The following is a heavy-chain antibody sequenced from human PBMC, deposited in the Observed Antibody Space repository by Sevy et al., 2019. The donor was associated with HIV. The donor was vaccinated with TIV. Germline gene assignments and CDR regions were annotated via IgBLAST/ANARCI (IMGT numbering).Heavy chain of an antibody. V-gene: IGHV3-23*01. Sequence: GRSLRLSCAASGFTFSTYAMSWVRQAPGKGLEWVSGISGSGGSTYYADSLKGRFTIFRDNSKNTLYLQMNSLRAEDTAVYYCAKGDRTFYGLDVWGQGTTVTVSS. J-gene: IGHJ6*02. D-gene: IGHD2-15*01. CDR3: AKGDRTFYGLDV. CDR1: GFTFSTYA. CDR2: ISGSGGST.